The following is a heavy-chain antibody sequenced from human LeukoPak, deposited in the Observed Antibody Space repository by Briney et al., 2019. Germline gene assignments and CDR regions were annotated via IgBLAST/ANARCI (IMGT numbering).Heavy chain of an antibody. CDR1: GFTFSDYY. CDR2: ISSSSSHT. CDR3: ARDSSLGYCSSTSCYVDY. D-gene: IGHD2-2*01. J-gene: IGHJ4*01. V-gene: IGHV3-11*06. Sequence: GGSLRLSCAASGFTFSDYYMSWIRQAPGKGLEWVSYISSSSSHTNYADSVKGRVTISRDNAKNSLYLQMNSLRAEDTAVYYCARDSSLGYCSSTSCYVDYWDQGTLVTVSS.